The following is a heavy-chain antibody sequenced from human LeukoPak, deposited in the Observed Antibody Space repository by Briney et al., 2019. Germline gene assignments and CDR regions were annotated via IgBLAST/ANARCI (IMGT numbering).Heavy chain of an antibody. CDR2: ISSSSSYI. Sequence: GGSLRLSCAASGFTFSSYSMNWVRQAPGKGLEWVSSISSSSSYIYYADSVKGRFTISRDNAKNSLYLKMNSLRAEDTAVYYCARVRGSYLDYWGQGTLVTVSS. V-gene: IGHV3-21*01. D-gene: IGHD3-16*02. J-gene: IGHJ4*02. CDR3: ARVRGSYLDY. CDR1: GFTFSSYS.